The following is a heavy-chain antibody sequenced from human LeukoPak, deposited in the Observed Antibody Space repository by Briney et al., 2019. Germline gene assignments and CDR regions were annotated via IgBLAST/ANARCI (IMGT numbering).Heavy chain of an antibody. CDR3: ARDQVAASLDY. J-gene: IGHJ4*02. Sequence: GASVKVSCKASGGTFSSYAISWVRQAPGQGLEWMGGIIPIFGTAKYAQKFQGRVTITADESTSTAYMELSSLRSEDTAVYYCARDQVAASLDYWGQGTLVTVSS. D-gene: IGHD1-26*01. CDR1: GGTFSSYA. V-gene: IGHV1-69*13. CDR2: IIPIFGTA.